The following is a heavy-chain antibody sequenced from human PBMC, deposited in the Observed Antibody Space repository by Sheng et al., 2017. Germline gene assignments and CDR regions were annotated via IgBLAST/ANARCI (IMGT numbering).Heavy chain of an antibody. V-gene: IGHV3-43D*04. J-gene: IGHJ6*02. CDR1: GFTFDDYA. Sequence: ESGGVVVQPGGSLRLSCATSGFTFDDYAMHWVRQAPGKGLEWVSLISWDGSNTYYADSVKGRFTISRDNSKNSLYLQMSSLRPEDTALYYCAKDLRTYFYGMDVWGQGTTVTVSS. CDR3: AKDLRTYFYGMDV. CDR2: ISWDGSNT.